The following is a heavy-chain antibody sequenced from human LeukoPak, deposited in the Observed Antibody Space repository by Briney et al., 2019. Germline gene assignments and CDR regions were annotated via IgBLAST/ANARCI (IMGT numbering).Heavy chain of an antibody. D-gene: IGHD3-10*01. CDR2: ISSGSTWI. J-gene: IGHJ4*02. Sequence: GGSLRLSCAASGFTFSSYGMNRVRQAPGKGLEWVSAISSGSTWIYYADSLKGRFTISRDNSKNSLYLQMNSLRVEDTAVYYCARDVGGRAQREEWFEIWGQESLVTVS. CDR1: GFTFSSYG. V-gene: IGHV3-21*01. CDR3: ARDVGGRAQREEWFEI.